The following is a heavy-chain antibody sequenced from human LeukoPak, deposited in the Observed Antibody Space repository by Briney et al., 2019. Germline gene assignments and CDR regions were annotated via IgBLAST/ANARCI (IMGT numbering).Heavy chain of an antibody. CDR3: ARDWGVDTAIVTDDAFDI. CDR1: GFTFSSYE. CDR2: ISSSGSTI. D-gene: IGHD5-18*01. J-gene: IGHJ3*02. V-gene: IGHV3-48*03. Sequence: GGSLRLSCAASGFTFSSYEMNWVRQAPGKGLEWVSYISSSGSTIYYADSVKGRFTISRDNAKNSLYLQMNSLRAEDTAVYYCARDWGVDTAIVTDDAFDIWGQGTMVTVSS.